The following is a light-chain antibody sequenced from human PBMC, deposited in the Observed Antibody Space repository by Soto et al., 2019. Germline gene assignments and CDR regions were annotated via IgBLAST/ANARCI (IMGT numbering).Light chain of an antibody. V-gene: IGLV2-14*01. CDR3: CSYGSGSTI. Sequence: QSALTQPASVSGSPGQSITFSCTGTSSDVGGHNGVSWYQQYPGKAPKVIIYDVSNRPSGVSNRFSGSKSGNTASLTISGLQADDEADYYCCSYGSGSTIFGGGTKLTVL. CDR2: DVS. J-gene: IGLJ2*01. CDR1: SSDVGGHNG.